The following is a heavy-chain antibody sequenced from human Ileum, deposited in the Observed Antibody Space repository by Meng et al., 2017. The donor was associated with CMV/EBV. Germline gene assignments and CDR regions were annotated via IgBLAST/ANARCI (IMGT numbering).Heavy chain of an antibody. J-gene: IGHJ4*02. CDR2: IYPGDSDT. CDR1: GFSFTYYW. Sequence: GESLKISCKASGFSFTYYWIAWVRQMPGKGLEWMGRIYPGDSDTRYSPSFEGQVTISAYKSTSPAYVQWTSLKASDIAMYYCARYMAGSSYVDSWGQGTLVTVSS. CDR3: ARYMAGSSYVDS. D-gene: IGHD3-10*01. V-gene: IGHV5-51*01.